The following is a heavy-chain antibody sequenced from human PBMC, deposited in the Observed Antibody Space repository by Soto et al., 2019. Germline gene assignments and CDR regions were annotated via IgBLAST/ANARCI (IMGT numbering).Heavy chain of an antibody. CDR1: GFTFSSYG. Sequence: GGSLRLSCAASGFTFSSYGTHWVRQAPGKGLEWVAVIWYDGSNKYYADSVKGRFTISRDNSKNTLYLQMNSLRAEDTAVYYCASEWYNWNYFDYWGPGTLVTVSS. J-gene: IGHJ4*02. V-gene: IGHV3-33*01. D-gene: IGHD1-20*01. CDR2: IWYDGSNK. CDR3: ASEWYNWNYFDY.